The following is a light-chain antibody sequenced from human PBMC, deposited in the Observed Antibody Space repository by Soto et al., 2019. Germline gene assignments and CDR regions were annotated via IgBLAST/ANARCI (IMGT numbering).Light chain of an antibody. Sequence: QSALTQPASVSGSPGQSITISCTGTSSDVGGYNYVSWYQQHPGKAPKLMIYEVINRPSGVSNRLSGSKSGNTASLTISGLQAEDEADYYCGSYTSASTLVFGTGTKVTVL. V-gene: IGLV2-14*01. CDR3: GSYTSASTLV. J-gene: IGLJ1*01. CDR1: SSDVGGYNY. CDR2: EVI.